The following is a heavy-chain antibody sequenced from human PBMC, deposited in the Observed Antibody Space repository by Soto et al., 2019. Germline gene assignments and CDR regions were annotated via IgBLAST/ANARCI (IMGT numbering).Heavy chain of an antibody. CDR2: ISSSSSYI. D-gene: IGHD6-13*01. J-gene: IGHJ4*02. CDR1: GFTFSSYS. Sequence: GGSLRLSCAASGFTFSSYSMNWVRQAPGKGLEWVSSISSSSSYIYYADSVKGRFTISRDNAKNSLYLQMNSLRAEDTAVYYCARDDGHISSWYFDYWGQGTLVTVSS. V-gene: IGHV3-21*01. CDR3: ARDDGHISSWYFDY.